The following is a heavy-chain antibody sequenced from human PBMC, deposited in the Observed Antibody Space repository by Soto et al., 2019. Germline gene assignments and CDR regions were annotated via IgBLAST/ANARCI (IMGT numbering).Heavy chain of an antibody. CDR2: IYYSGNT. J-gene: IGHJ6*02. Sequence: SETLSLTCTVSGGSVSSSSHYWGWIRQPPGKGLEWIGSIYYSGNTYYNPSLKSRVTMSVDSSKNQFSLKLSSVTAADTAVYFCASGSVLVVEDAIRGDYYGMDVWGQGTTVTVSS. D-gene: IGHD2-2*01. CDR1: GGSVSSSSHY. V-gene: IGHV4-39*01. CDR3: ASGSVLVVEDAIRGDYYGMDV.